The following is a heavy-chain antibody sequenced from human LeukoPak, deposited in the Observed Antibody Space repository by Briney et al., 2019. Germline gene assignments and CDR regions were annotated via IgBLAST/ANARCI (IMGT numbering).Heavy chain of an antibody. CDR2: IVPLFFTT. Sequence: ASMKVSCKPSGGILSTHSITWVRQAPGLGLQWMGRIVPLFFTTNYAEKFQERVSITADRSTNTVYMELASLKSEDTAIYYCATSGTSGTPDDAFDIWGRGTMVIVSS. CDR3: ATSGTSGTPDDAFDI. D-gene: IGHD3-10*01. CDR1: GGILSTHS. V-gene: IGHV1-69*06. J-gene: IGHJ3*02.